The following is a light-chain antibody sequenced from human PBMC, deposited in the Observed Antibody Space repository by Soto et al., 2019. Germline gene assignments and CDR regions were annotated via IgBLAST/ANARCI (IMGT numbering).Light chain of an antibody. Sequence: QSALTQPASVSGSPGQSITISCTGTSSDVGSYNLVSWYQQHPSKAPKLMIYEGSKRPSGVSNRFSGSMSGNTASLTISGLQAEDEADYYCCSYAGSSTFDVVFGGGTKLTVL. J-gene: IGLJ2*01. CDR3: CSYAGSSTFDVV. CDR1: SSDVGSYNL. V-gene: IGLV2-23*03. CDR2: EGS.